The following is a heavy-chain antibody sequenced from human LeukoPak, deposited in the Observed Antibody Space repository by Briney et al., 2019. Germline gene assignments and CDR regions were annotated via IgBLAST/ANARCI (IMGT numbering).Heavy chain of an antibody. D-gene: IGHD4-17*01. CDR2: ISGSGGST. J-gene: IGHJ4*02. Sequence: GGSLRLPCAASGFTFSSYVMSWVRQAPGKGLEWVSAISGSGGSTYYADSVKGRFTISRDNSKNTLYLQMNSLRAEDTAVYYCAKLVYGDRPGRGDYWGQGTLVTVSS. V-gene: IGHV3-23*01. CDR3: AKLVYGDRPGRGDY. CDR1: GFTFSSYV.